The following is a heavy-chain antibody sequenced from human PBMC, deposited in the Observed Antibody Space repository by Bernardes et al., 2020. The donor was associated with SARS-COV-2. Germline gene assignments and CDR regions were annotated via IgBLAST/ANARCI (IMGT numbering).Heavy chain of an antibody. V-gene: IGHV3-7*03. CDR2: IKRDGSET. CDR3: VRSAGMDV. Sequence: GGSLRLSCVASGFTFSNSLFSWFRQAPGKGLEWVANIKRDGSETYYVDSVKGRFTISRDNAKNLVFLQMNSLRAEDTAVFYCVRSAGMDVWGQGTMVTVSS. CDR1: GFTFSNSL. J-gene: IGHJ6*02.